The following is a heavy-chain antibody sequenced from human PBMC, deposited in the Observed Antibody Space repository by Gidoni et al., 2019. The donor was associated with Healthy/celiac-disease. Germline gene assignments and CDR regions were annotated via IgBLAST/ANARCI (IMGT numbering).Heavy chain of an antibody. Sequence: EVQVLESGGGLVQPGGSLRLSCGASGFTLSRYAMSWVGQAPGKGLEWVSAISGSGGSTYYADSVKGRFTISSANSKNSLYLQMNSLRAEDTAVYYCAKEVFRGLGNAAFDIWGQGTMVTVSS. J-gene: IGHJ3*02. CDR3: AKEVFRGLGNAAFDI. D-gene: IGHD7-27*01. CDR2: ISGSGGST. CDR1: GFTLSRYA. V-gene: IGHV3-23*01.